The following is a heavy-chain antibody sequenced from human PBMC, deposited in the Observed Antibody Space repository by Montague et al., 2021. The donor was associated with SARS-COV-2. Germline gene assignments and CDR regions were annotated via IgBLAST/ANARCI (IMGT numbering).Heavy chain of an antibody. CDR3: ARGYSGYGDTTGFDP. CDR1: GGSISSSSYY. Sequence: SETLSLTCTVSGGSISSSSYYWGWIRQPPGQGLEWIGSIYYSGRTYYYLSLQSRVTISVDTTKNQFSLKLSSVTAAATAVYYCARGYSGYGDTTGFDPWGQGTLVTVSS. V-gene: IGHV4-39*01. J-gene: IGHJ5*02. D-gene: IGHD5-12*01. CDR2: IYYSGRT.